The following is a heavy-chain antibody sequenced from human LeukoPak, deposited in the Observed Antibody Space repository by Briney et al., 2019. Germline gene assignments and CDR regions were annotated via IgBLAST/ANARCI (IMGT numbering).Heavy chain of an antibody. V-gene: IGHV3-9*01. D-gene: IGHD3-3*01. Sequence: GGSLRLSCAASGFTFDDYAMHWVRQAPGKGLEWVSGISWNSGSIGYADSVKGRFTISRDNSKNTLYLQMNSLRAEDTAVYYCATQKNDFWSGSSYDAFDIWGQGTMVTVS. CDR1: GFTFDDYA. CDR3: ATQKNDFWSGSSYDAFDI. J-gene: IGHJ3*02. CDR2: ISWNSGSI.